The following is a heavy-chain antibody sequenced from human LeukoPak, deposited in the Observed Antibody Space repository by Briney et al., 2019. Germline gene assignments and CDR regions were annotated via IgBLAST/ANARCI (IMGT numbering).Heavy chain of an antibody. CDR2: MSSDGNKK. V-gene: IGHV3-30-3*01. Sequence: PGGSLRLSCAAPGFTFNSYTMHWVRQAPGKGLEWVAVMSSDGNKKFYAEYVKGRFTISRDNSKNTLYLQMNSLRAEDTAVYYCARDEEQLVSSPFDYWGQGTLVTVSS. D-gene: IGHD6-13*01. CDR1: GFTFNSYT. CDR3: ARDEEQLVSSPFDY. J-gene: IGHJ4*02.